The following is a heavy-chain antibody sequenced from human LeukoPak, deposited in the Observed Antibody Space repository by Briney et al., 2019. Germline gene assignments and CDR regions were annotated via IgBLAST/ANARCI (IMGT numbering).Heavy chain of an antibody. CDR1: GFTFSSYA. Sequence: GGSLRLSCAASGFTFSSYAMSWVRQAPGKGLEWVSVISGSGGSTYYADSVKGRFTISRDNSKNTLYLQMNSLRAEDTAVYYCAKTFADFTYYYDSSGYYYFDYWGQGTLVTVSS. D-gene: IGHD3-22*01. J-gene: IGHJ4*02. CDR2: ISGSGGST. CDR3: AKTFADFTYYYDSSGYYYFDY. V-gene: IGHV3-23*01.